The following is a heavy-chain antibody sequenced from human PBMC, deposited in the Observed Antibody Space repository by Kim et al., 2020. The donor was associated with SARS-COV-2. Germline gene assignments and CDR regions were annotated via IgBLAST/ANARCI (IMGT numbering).Heavy chain of an antibody. CDR2: VSWDSGIV. Sequence: GGSLRLSCTTSGFAFEDYAMHWVRQTPGKGLEWVSLVSWDSGIVDYADSVKGRFRISRDNSKNSVYLQMNNLTSEDTAFYFCAKDIGSSGTHTFDSWGQG. V-gene: IGHV3-9*01. CDR1: GFAFEDYA. CDR3: AKDIGSSGTHTFDS. J-gene: IGHJ4*02. D-gene: IGHD3-10*01.